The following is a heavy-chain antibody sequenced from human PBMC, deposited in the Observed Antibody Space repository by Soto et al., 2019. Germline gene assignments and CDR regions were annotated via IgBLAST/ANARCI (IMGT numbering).Heavy chain of an antibody. CDR3: ATAGGGGGY. CDR1: GFTVSNNY. J-gene: IGHJ4*02. V-gene: IGHV3-53*01. CDR2: IYSGGYT. D-gene: IGHD3-10*01. Sequence: EVQLVESGGGLIQPGGSLRLSCAVSGFTVSNNYMSWVRQAPGKGLEGVSVIYSGGYTAYGDSVKGRFTISRDNSKNTLYPKKNGLRAAATALYYGATAGGGGGYWGQGTLVTVSS.